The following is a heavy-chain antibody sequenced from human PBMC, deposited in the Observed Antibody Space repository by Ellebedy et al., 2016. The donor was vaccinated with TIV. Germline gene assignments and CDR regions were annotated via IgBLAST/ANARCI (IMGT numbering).Heavy chain of an antibody. D-gene: IGHD6-19*01. CDR1: GFTFSRHW. J-gene: IGHJ4*02. V-gene: IGHV3-74*01. CDR2: INGDGGFT. Sequence: GESLKISCAASGFTFSRHWMHWIRQAPGKGLVWLSRINGDGGFTSHADFVKGRFTISRDNAKNTLYLQVNSLTTEDTAVYYCARDRPGTVVAGALEYWGQGTLVTVSS. CDR3: ARDRPGTVVAGALEY.